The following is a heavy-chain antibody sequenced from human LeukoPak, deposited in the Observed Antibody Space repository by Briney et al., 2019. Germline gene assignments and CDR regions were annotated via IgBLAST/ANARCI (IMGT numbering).Heavy chain of an antibody. D-gene: IGHD3-10*01. CDR1: GGTFSSYA. J-gene: IGHJ4*02. V-gene: IGHV1-69*10. Sequence: ASVKVSCKASGGTFSSYAISWVRQAPGQGLEWMGGIIPILGIENYAQKLQGRVTITADKSTSTAYMELSSLRSEDTAVYFCARGEGLLWFGESSHDYYFDNWGQGTLVTVSS. CDR3: ARGEGLLWFGESSHDYYFDN. CDR2: IIPILGIE.